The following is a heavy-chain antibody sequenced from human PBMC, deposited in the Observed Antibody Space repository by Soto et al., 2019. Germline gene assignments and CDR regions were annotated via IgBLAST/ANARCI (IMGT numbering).Heavy chain of an antibody. V-gene: IGHV3-23*01. J-gene: IGHJ6*02. D-gene: IGHD2-2*02. CDR2: ISGSGGST. Sequence: GGSLRLSCAASGFTFSSYAMSWVRQAPGKGLEWVSAISGSGGSTYYADSVKGRFTISRDNSKNTLYLQMNSLRAEDTAVYYCAKDQGDIVVVPAAIRDYYYYYGMDVWGQGTTVTVSS. CDR1: GFTFSSYA. CDR3: AKDQGDIVVVPAAIRDYYYYYGMDV.